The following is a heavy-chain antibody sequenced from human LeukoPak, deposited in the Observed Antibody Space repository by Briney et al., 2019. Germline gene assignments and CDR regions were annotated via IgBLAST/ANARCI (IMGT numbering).Heavy chain of an antibody. CDR3: AKDRYYDSSGYYDAGFDY. D-gene: IGHD3-22*01. CDR2: ISWNSGSI. V-gene: IGHV3-9*01. J-gene: IGHJ4*02. Sequence: GGSLRLSCAASGFTFDDYAMPWVRHAPGKGLEWVSGISWNSGSIGYADSVKGRFTISRDNAKNSLYLQMNSLRAEDTALYYCAKDRYYDSSGYYDAGFDYWGQGTLVTVSS. CDR1: GFTFDDYA.